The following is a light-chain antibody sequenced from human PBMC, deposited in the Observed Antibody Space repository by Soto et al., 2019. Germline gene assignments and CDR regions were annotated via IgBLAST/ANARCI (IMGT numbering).Light chain of an antibody. CDR1: QSVSSSY. V-gene: IGKV3-20*01. Sequence: EIVLTQSPGTLSLSPGERATLSCRASQSVSSSYLAWYQQKPGQAPRLLIYGASSRATGIPDRFSGSGSGTDFTLPISRLAPEDFAVYYCQQYGSSPPWTFGQGTKLEIK. J-gene: IGKJ1*01. CDR2: GAS. CDR3: QQYGSSPPWT.